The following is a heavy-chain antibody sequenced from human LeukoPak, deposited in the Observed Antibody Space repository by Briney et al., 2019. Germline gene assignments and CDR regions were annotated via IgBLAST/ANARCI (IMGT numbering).Heavy chain of an antibody. Sequence: PSETLSLTCAVSGGSFNGYSYTWIRQPPGKGLEWIGEIIHSGGTSYNPSLKSRLTISVDTSRKQFSLKLTSVTAADTALYFCARAPLAFRRVAGIFSWGRGTQVTVSS. D-gene: IGHD6-19*01. CDR2: IIHSGGT. CDR3: ARAPLAFRRVAGIFS. J-gene: IGHJ1*01. V-gene: IGHV4-34*12. CDR1: GGSFNGYS.